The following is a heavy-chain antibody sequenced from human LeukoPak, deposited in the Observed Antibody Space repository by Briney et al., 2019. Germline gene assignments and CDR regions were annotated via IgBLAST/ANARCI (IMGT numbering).Heavy chain of an antibody. Sequence: PGGSLRLSCTASGFTFTTYWMHWVRQAPGKGLVWVARINTDGRVTTYAESVKGRFTVSRDNAENTLYLEMNNLRPEDTAVYYCIRGTHVGLHLESWGRGTLATVTS. J-gene: IGHJ4*02. CDR3: IRGTHVGLHLES. V-gene: IGHV3-74*03. CDR2: INTDGRVT. D-gene: IGHD3-10*02. CDR1: GFTFTTYW.